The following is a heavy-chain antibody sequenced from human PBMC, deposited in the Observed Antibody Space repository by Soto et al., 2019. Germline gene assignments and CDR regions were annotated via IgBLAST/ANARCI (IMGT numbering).Heavy chain of an antibody. CDR2: IYYSGST. D-gene: IGHD1-26*01. V-gene: IGHV4-39*01. J-gene: IGHJ5*02. Sequence: QLQLQESGPGLVKPSETLSLTCTVSGGSISSSSYYWGWIRQPPGKGLEWIGSIYYSGSTYYNPSLKSRVTISGDTPKTHFPLKLSSVPAADPAVYYCATQGVGGPSFYPFAPWGRGPLVPVPP. CDR1: GGSISSSSYY. CDR3: ATQGVGGPSFYPFAP.